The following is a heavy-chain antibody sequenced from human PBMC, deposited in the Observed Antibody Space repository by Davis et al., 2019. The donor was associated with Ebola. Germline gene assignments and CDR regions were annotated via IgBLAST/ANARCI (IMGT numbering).Heavy chain of an antibody. Sequence: ASVKVSCKASGYTFTSYGISWVRQAPGQGLEWMGWISAYNGNTNYAQKLQGRVTMTTDTSTSTAYMELRSLRSDDTAVYYCARGPTKRGNYYYYYMDVWGKGTTVTVSS. J-gene: IGHJ6*03. D-gene: IGHD7-27*01. V-gene: IGHV1-18*01. CDR2: ISAYNGNT. CDR3: ARGPTKRGNYYYYYMDV. CDR1: GYTFTSYG.